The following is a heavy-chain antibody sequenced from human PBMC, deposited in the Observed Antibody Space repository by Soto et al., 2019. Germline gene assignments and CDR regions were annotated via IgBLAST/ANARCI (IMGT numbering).Heavy chain of an antibody. Sequence: GGSLRLSCAASGFTFSNAWMSWVRQAPGKGLEWVDRIKSKTDGGKKDDAAPVKGRFTISRDDLKNTLYLQMNSLKTEDTAVYYCTTQSGTNLFWGQGTLVTVSS. J-gene: IGHJ4*02. V-gene: IGHV3-15*01. CDR3: TTQSGTNLF. CDR2: IKSKTDGGKK. CDR1: GFTFSNAW. D-gene: IGHD2-8*01.